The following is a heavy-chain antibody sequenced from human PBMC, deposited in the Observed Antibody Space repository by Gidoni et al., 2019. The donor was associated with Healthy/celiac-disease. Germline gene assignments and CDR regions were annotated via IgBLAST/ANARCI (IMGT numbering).Heavy chain of an antibody. V-gene: IGHV4-59*01. CDR1: GGSISSYY. D-gene: IGHD3-22*01. CDR2: IYYSGST. Sequence: VQLQESGPGLVKPSETLSLPCTVPGGSISSYYWSWIRQPPGKGLEWIGYIYYSGSTNYHPSLKSRVTISVDTSKNQFSLKLSSVTAADTAVYYCARGRGGYYSMMGYFDYWGQGTLVTVSS. CDR3: ARGRGGYYSMMGYFDY. J-gene: IGHJ4*02.